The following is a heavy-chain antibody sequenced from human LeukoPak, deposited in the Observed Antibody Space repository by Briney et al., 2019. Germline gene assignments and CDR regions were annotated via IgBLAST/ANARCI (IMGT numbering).Heavy chain of an antibody. D-gene: IGHD4-11*01. CDR2: ISWNSGSI. Sequence: PGGSLRLSCAASGFTFDDYAMHWVRQAPGKGLEWVSGISWNSGSIGYADSVKGRFTVSRDNAKNSLSLQMSGLRVEDTAVYYCARGYSDWLRWGQGTQVTVSS. J-gene: IGHJ4*02. CDR1: GFTFDDYA. CDR3: ARGYSDWLR. V-gene: IGHV3-9*01.